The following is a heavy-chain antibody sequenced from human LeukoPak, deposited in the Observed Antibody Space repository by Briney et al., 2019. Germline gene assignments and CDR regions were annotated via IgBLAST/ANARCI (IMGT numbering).Heavy chain of an antibody. D-gene: IGHD2-2*01. V-gene: IGHV3-7*03. CDR1: GFTFSSYW. CDR3: TTSGYCSSTSCAGGMDV. J-gene: IGHJ6*04. CDR2: IKQDGSEK. Sequence: PGASLRLSCAASGFTFSSYWMSWVRQTPGKGLEWVANIKQDGSEKYYVDSVKGRFTISRDNAKNSLYLQMNSLRAEDTAVYYCTTSGYCSSTSCAGGMDVWGKGTTVTVSS.